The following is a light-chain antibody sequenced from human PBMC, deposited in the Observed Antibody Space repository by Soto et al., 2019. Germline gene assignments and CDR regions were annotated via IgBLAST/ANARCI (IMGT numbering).Light chain of an antibody. CDR1: SSDVGGYNF. J-gene: IGLJ1*01. CDR2: EDS. Sequence: QSALTQPASVFGSPGQSITIPCTGTSSDVGGYNFVSWYQQRPGKAPKLMIYEDSSRPSGVSNRFSGSKSGNTASLTISGLQPEDEADYYCSSYTTSTTLVFGTGTQLTVL. CDR3: SSYTTSTTLV. V-gene: IGLV2-14*03.